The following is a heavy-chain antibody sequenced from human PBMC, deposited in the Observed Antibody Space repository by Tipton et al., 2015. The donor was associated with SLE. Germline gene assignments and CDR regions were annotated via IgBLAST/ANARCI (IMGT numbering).Heavy chain of an antibody. D-gene: IGHD4-17*01. J-gene: IGHJ2*01. CDR2: ISTYNGNT. V-gene: IGHV1-18*01. Sequence: QSGPEVKNPGAPVKVSCKASAYTFTTYSISWVRQAPGQGLEWMGWISTYNGNTNYAQKLQGRVTMTTDTSTSTAYMELRSLRSDDTAVYYCARAVTTGLYWYFDLWGRGTLVTVSS. CDR1: AYTFTTYS. CDR3: ARAVTTGLYWYFDL.